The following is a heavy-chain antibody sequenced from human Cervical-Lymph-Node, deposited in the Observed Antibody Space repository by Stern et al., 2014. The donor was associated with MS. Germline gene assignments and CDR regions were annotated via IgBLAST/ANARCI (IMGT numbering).Heavy chain of an antibody. J-gene: IGHJ2*01. V-gene: IGHV1-18*04. CDR1: DYSSTRHG. CDR2: ISVYNGNT. Sequence: QVQLGQSGAEVKKPGASVKVSCKASDYSSTRHGFSWVRQAPGQGLEWMGWISVYNGNTNYAQKFQGRITMTTDRSTSTAYMELRSLRSDDTAVYYCAIGTSDDWYFDLWGRGTLVTVS. CDR3: AIGTSDDWYFDL. D-gene: IGHD3/OR15-3a*01.